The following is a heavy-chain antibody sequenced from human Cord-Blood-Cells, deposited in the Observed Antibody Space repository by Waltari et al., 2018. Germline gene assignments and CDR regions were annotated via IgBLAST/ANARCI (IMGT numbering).Heavy chain of an antibody. CDR1: GFTFTSFA. CDR2: ISYDGSNK. Sequence: QVQLVESGGGVVQPGRSLRLSCAASGFTFTSFAMPWVRPAPGKGREWVAVISYDGSNKYYADSVKGRFTISRDNSKNTLYLQMNSLRAEDTAVYYCAREGLAARDAFDIWGQGTMVTVSS. J-gene: IGHJ3*02. CDR3: AREGLAARDAFDI. D-gene: IGHD6-6*01. V-gene: IGHV3-30-3*01.